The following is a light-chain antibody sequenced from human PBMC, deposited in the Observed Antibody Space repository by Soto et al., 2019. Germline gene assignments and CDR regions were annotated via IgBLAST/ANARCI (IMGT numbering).Light chain of an antibody. CDR2: GNS. J-gene: IGLJ2*01. Sequence: QLVLTQPPSVSGAPGQRVTISCTGSSSNIGAGYDVHWYQQLPGTAPKLLIYGNSNRPSGVPDRFSGSKSGTSASLAITGFQAEDEADYYCQSYDSSLSGNVVFGGGTKLTVL. V-gene: IGLV1-40*01. CDR1: SSNIGAGYD. CDR3: QSYDSSLSGNVV.